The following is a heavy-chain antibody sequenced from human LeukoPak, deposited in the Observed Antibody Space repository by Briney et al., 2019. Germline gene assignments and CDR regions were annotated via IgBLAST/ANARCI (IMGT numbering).Heavy chain of an antibody. V-gene: IGHV4-34*01. Sequence: SETLSLTCAVYGGSFSGYYWSWIRQPPGKGLEWIGEINHSGSTNYNPSLKSRVTISVDTSKNQFSLKLSSVTAADTAVYYCARGEAAADYWGRGTLVTVSS. CDR3: ARGEAAADY. CDR2: INHSGST. J-gene: IGHJ4*02. CDR1: GGSFSGYY. D-gene: IGHD6-13*01.